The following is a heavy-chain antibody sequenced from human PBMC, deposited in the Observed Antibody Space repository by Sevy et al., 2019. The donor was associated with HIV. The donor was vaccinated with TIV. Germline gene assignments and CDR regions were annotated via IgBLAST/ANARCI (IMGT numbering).Heavy chain of an antibody. V-gene: IGHV3-15*01. CDR1: GFTFTNAW. CDR2: LRSKSDGTTT. Sequence: GGSLRLSCAASGFTFTNAWMSWVRQAPGKGLEWVGRLRSKSDGTTTDNAAPVKGRFTISRDDSKNMVYLQMSGLEIEDTAVYYCITRPNYDSSGYYYPKFDHWGQGTLVTVSS. D-gene: IGHD3-22*01. J-gene: IGHJ4*02. CDR3: ITRPNYDSSGYYYPKFDH.